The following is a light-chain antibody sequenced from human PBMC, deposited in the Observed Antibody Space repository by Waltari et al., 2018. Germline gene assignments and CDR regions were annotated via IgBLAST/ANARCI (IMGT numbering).Light chain of an antibody. CDR2: GGS. CDR3: QQYNNWPPWT. V-gene: IGKV3-15*01. J-gene: IGKJ1*01. CDR1: QSVSSN. Sequence: EIVMTQSPATLSVSPGERATLSCRARQSVSSNLAWYQQKPGQAPRLLLYGGSTRATGIPARFSGSGSGTEFTLTISSLQSEDFAVYYCQQYNNWPPWTFGQGTKVEIK.